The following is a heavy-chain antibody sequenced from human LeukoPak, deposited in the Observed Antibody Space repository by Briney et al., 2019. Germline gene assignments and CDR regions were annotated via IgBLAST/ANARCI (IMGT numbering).Heavy chain of an antibody. J-gene: IGHJ6*03. D-gene: IGHD6-25*01. CDR2: MNPNSGNT. CDR1: GYTFTSYD. V-gene: IGHV1-8*01. Sequence: ASVKVSCKASGYTFTSYDIDWVRQATGQGLEWMGWMNPNSGNTGYAQKFQGRVTMTRNTSISTAYMELSSLRSEDTAVYYCARGRLETDYYCYYMDVWGKGTTVTVSS. CDR3: ARGRLETDYYCYYMDV.